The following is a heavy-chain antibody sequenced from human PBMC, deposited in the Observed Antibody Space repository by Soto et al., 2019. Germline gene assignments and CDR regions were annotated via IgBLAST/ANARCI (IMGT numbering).Heavy chain of an antibody. CDR3: ATGYCSSTSCYAHGLDV. J-gene: IGHJ6*02. CDR1: GYTFTSYG. CDR2: ISAYNGNT. D-gene: IGHD2-2*03. Sequence: GASVKVSCKASGYTFTSYGISWVRQAPGQGLEWMGWISAYNGNTNYAQKLQGRVTMTTDTSTSTAYMELRSLRSDDTAVYYCATGYCSSTSCYAHGLDVWGQGTTVTVSS. V-gene: IGHV1-18*01.